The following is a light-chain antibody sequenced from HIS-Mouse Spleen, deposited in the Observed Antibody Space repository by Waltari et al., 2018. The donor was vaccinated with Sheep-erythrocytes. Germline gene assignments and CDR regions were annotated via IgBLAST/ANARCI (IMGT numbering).Light chain of an antibody. CDR3: QSADSSGTYV. V-gene: IGLV3-25*03. Sequence: SYELTHPPSVSVSPGQTARITCSGDALPKQYAYWYQQKPGQAPVLVIYKDSERPSGIPERFSGSSSVTTVTLTISGVQAEDEADYYCQSADSSGTYVFGTGTKVTVL. CDR1: ALPKQY. CDR2: KDS. J-gene: IGLJ1*01.